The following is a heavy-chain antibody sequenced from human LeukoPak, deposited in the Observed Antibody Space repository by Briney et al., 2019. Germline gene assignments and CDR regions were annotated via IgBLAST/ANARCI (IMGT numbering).Heavy chain of an antibody. V-gene: IGHV1-46*01. Sequence: ASVKVSCKASGYTFTSYYMHWVRQAPGQGLEWMGIINPSGGSTSYAQKFQGRVTMTRDTSTSTVYMGLSSLRSEDTAVYYCAREDRGGIFDYWGQGTLVTVSS. D-gene: IGHD2-15*01. CDR3: AREDRGGIFDY. J-gene: IGHJ4*02. CDR1: GYTFTSYY. CDR2: INPSGGST.